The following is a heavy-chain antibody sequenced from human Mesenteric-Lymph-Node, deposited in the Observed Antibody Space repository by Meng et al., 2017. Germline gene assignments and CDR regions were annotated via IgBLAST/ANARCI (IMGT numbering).Heavy chain of an antibody. CDR3: ARVGAYCGGDCYHPR. V-gene: IGHV4-4*02. D-gene: IGHD2-21*02. CDR1: GGSISSSNW. J-gene: IGHJ4*02. Sequence: GPLEGSGPGLVKPSGTLSLTCAVSGGSISSSNWWSWVRQPPGKGLEWIGEIYHSGSTNYNPSLKSRVTISVDESKNQFSLRLSSVTAADTAVYYCARVGAYCGGDCYHPRWGQGTLVTVSS. CDR2: IYHSGST.